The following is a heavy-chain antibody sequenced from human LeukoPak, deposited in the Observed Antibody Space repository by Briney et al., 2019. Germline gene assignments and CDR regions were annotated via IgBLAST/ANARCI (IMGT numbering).Heavy chain of an antibody. J-gene: IGHJ3*02. CDR1: GDSISSYY. CDR2: IYYSGST. V-gene: IGHV4-39*07. Sequence: SETLSLTCTVSGDSISSYYWSWIRQPPGKGLEWIGSIYYSGSTYYNPSLKSRVTISVDTSKNQFSLKLSSVTAADTAVYYCARDPVEQQLVKETAFDIWGQGTMVTVSS. D-gene: IGHD6-13*01. CDR3: ARDPVEQQLVKETAFDI.